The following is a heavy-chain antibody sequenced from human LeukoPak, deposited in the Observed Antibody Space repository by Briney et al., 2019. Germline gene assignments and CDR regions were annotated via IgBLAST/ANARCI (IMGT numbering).Heavy chain of an antibody. Sequence: SETLSLTCAVYGGSFSGYYWSWIRQPPGKGLEWIGEINHSGSTNYNPSLKSRVTISVDTSKNQFSLKLGSVTAADTAVYYCARRDGGGTTDYSSSWLRGVYYFDYWGQGTLVTVSS. CDR2: INHSGST. J-gene: IGHJ4*02. CDR3: ARRDGGGTTDYSSSWLRGVYYFDY. V-gene: IGHV4-34*01. D-gene: IGHD6-13*01. CDR1: GGSFSGYY.